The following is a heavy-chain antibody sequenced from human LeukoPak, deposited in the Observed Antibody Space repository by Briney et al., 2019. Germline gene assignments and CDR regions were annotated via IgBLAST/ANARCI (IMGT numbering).Heavy chain of an antibody. V-gene: IGHV3-23*01. CDR3: AKDRGVVVPGAIDY. D-gene: IGHD2-2*01. CDR1: GFTFSSNA. Sequence: SGGSLRLSCAASGFTFSSNAMSWVRQAPGKGLEGVSGISGSGGSTYYADSVKGRFTISRDNSKNTLYLQMNSLRAEDTAVYYCAKDRGVVVPGAIDYWGQGTLVTVSS. CDR2: ISGSGGST. J-gene: IGHJ4*02.